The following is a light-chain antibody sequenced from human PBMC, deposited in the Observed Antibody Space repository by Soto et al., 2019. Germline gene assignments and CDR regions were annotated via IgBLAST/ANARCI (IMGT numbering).Light chain of an antibody. J-gene: IGLJ1*01. CDR3: CSYAGSYTWV. V-gene: IGLV2-11*01. Sequence: QSALTQPRSVSGSPGQSVTISSTGTSSDVGSYNFVSWYQQHPGKAPKLMIYDVSKRPSGVPDRFSGSKSGNTASLTISGLQAEDEADYYCCSYAGSYTWVFATGTKLTVL. CDR1: SSDVGSYNF. CDR2: DVS.